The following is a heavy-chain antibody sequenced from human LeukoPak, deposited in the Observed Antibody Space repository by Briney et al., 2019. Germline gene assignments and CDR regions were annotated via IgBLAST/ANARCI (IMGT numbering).Heavy chain of an antibody. CDR2: IYYSGST. Sequence: PSETLSLTCTVSGGSISSSSYYWGWIRQPPGKGLEWIGSIYYSGSTYYNPSLKSRVTISVDTSKNQFSLKLSSVTAADTAVYYCARETPLYSSSWYPTYYYYMDVWGKGTTVTVSS. V-gene: IGHV4-39*07. J-gene: IGHJ6*03. CDR1: GGSISSSSYY. CDR3: ARETPLYSSSWYPTYYYYMDV. D-gene: IGHD6-13*01.